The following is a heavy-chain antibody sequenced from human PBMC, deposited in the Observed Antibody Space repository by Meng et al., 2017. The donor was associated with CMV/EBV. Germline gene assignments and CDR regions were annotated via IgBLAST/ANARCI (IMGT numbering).Heavy chain of an antibody. D-gene: IGHD5-18*01. J-gene: IGHJ4*02. CDR1: GYTFTGYY. CDR2: INPNSGGT. V-gene: IGHV1-2*02. Sequence: ASGYTFTGYYLHWVRQAPGQGLEWMGWINPNSGGTNYAQKFQGRVTMTRDTSISTAYMELSRLRSDDTAVYYCARESNVDTAMVDYWGQGTLVTVSS. CDR3: ARESNVDTAMVDY.